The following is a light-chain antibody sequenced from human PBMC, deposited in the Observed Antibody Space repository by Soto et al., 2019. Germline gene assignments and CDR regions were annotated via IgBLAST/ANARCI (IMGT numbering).Light chain of an antibody. CDR1: SSDVGGYNY. CDR2: DVS. CDR3: SSYTSSSTVV. Sequence: QSPLTQLAYVSGSPGQSVTISCTGTSSDVGGYNYVSWFQQHPGKAPKLMIYDVSNRPSGVSNRFSGSKSGNTASLTISGLQAEDEADYYCSSYTSSSTVVFGGGTKLTVL. V-gene: IGLV2-14*01. J-gene: IGLJ3*02.